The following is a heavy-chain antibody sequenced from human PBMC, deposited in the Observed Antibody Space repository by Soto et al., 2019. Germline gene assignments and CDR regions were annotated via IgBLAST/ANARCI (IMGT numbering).Heavy chain of an antibody. J-gene: IGHJ6*03. CDR1: GFTFSSYS. Sequence: GGSRRLSCAASGFTFSSYSMNWVRQAPGKGLEWVSSISSSSSYIYYADSVKGRFTISRDNAKNSLYLQMNSLRAEDTAVYYCARIPGIAAEYYYYMDVWGKGTTVTVSS. CDR2: ISSSSSYI. D-gene: IGHD6-13*01. CDR3: ARIPGIAAEYYYYMDV. V-gene: IGHV3-21*01.